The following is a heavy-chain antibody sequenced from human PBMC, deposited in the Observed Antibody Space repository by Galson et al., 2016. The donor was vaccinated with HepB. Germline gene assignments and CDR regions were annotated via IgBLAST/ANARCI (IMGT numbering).Heavy chain of an antibody. D-gene: IGHD3-16*02. Sequence: SETPSLTCSVSGGSFSSRSYYWDWIRQPPGKGLEWIGTIDYSGSTYYNPSLKSRVTISADTSKNQFSLKLTTVTAADTAVYSCARLYYDYVWGSHRPSHFDYWGQGNLVTVSS. CDR3: ARLYYDYVWGSHRPSHFDY. CDR2: IDYSGST. V-gene: IGHV4-39*01. J-gene: IGHJ4*02. CDR1: GGSFSSRSYY.